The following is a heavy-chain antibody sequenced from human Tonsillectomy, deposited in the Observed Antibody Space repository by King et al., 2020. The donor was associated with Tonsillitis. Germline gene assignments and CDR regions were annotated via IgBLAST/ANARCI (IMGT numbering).Heavy chain of an antibody. CDR2: ITGESDGETT. CDR1: GFTFSYAW. V-gene: IGHV3-15*01. J-gene: IGHJ5*02. Sequence: VQLVESGGGLVKPGGSVRLSCAASGFTFSYAWMSWVRQGPGKGREWVGRITGESDGETTDYAAPVKGRFIISRDASKNTLYLHMNRLKTEETAVYYCTRDCGSAKYYGWAGFDTWGQGSLVTVS. CDR3: TRDCGSAKYYGWAGFDT. D-gene: IGHD3-10*01.